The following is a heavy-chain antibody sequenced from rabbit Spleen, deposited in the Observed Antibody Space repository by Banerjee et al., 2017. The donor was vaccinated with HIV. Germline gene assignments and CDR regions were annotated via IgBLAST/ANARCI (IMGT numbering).Heavy chain of an antibody. CDR2: ICTKT. CDR3: ARDTGTSFSTYGMDL. D-gene: IGHD8-1*01. Sequence: QSLEESGGDLVKPEGSLTLTCTASGFSFSSSYCTCWVRQAPGKGLEWIACICTKTYYASWAKGRFTISRTSSTTVTLEMNSLTVADTATYFCARDTGTSFSTYGMDLWGPGTLVTVS. V-gene: IGHV1S40*01. J-gene: IGHJ6*01. CDR1: GFSFSSSYC.